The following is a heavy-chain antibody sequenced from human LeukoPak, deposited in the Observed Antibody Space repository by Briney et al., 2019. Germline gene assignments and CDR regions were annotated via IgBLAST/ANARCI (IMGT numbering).Heavy chain of an antibody. V-gene: IGHV1-2*02. J-gene: IGHJ3*01. D-gene: IGHD4-17*01. CDR3: ARERNYGDYGNAFDV. Sequence: GATVKVSCKASGYTFTDYYIHWMRQTPGQGLEWMGWINPKRGVTNYAQKFQGRVTMTRDTSITTAYMELTRLRSDDTTIYYCARERNYGDYGNAFDVWGQGTKVTVSS. CDR1: GYTFTDYY. CDR2: INPKRGVT.